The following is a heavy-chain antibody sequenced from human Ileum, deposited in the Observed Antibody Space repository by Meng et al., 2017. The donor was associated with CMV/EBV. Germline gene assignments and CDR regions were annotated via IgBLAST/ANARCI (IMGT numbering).Heavy chain of an antibody. V-gene: IGHV5-51*01. CDR1: GYIFRDHW. Sequence: GESLKISCRASGYIFRDHWIAWVRQTPGKGLEWVGIIYPADSDTRSGPSFQGRVTISADKSIDTAYLQWTSLEASDTAIYYCTRGGLADFDPWGQGTLVTVSS. J-gene: IGHJ5*02. D-gene: IGHD2/OR15-2a*01. CDR3: TRGGLADFDP. CDR2: IYPADSDT.